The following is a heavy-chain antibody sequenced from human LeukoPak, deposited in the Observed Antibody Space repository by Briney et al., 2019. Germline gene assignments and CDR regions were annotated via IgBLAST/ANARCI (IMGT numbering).Heavy chain of an antibody. CDR3: ARAHGFTDF. CDR2: VSGSIINT. D-gene: IGHD3-10*01. V-gene: IGHV3-23*01. Sequence: GGSLRLSCVASGFTLITYGMSWFRQVPGKGLELVSGVSGSIINTHYADSVKGRFTISRDNSKNTLYLEMNSLRAEDTAVYYCARAHGFTDFWGQGTLVTVSS. J-gene: IGHJ4*02. CDR1: GFTLITYG.